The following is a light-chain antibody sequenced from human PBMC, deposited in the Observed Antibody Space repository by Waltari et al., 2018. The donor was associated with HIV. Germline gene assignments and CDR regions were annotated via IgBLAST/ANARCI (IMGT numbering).Light chain of an antibody. CDR3: QHYYSPPFT. CDR2: WAS. CDR1: QSVLYSSNNKNY. Sequence: DIVMTQSPDSLAVSLGGRATINCKSSQSVLYSSNNKNYLAWYQQKSGQPPKLLIYWASTRESGVPDRFSGSGSGTDFTLTINSLQADDVAVYYCQHYYSPPFTFGPGTKVDIK. V-gene: IGKV4-1*01. J-gene: IGKJ3*01.